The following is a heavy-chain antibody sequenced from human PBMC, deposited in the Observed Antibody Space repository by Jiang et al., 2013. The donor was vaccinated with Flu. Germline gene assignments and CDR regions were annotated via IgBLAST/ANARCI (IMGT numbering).Heavy chain of an antibody. CDR3: ARSTRGFGAPYGMDV. J-gene: IGHJ6*02. CDR1: GFSLSTSGMC. D-gene: IGHD3-3*01. CDR2: IDWDDDK. V-gene: IGHV2-70*01. Sequence: KPTQTLTLTCTFSGFSLSTSGMCVSWIRQPPGKALEWLALIDWDDDKYYSTSLKTRLTISKDTSKNQVVLTMTNMDPVDTATYYCARSTRGFGAPYGMDVWGQGTTVTVSS.